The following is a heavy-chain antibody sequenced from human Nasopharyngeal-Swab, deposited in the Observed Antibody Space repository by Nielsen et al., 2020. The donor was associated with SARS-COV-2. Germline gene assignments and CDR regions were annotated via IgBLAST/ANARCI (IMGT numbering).Heavy chain of an antibody. CDR2: ISGSGSTI. CDR3: ARDDSSGYYGY. V-gene: IGHV3-48*04. D-gene: IGHD3-22*01. CDR1: EFTFRSYA. J-gene: IGHJ4*02. Sequence: GESLKISCAASEFTFRSYAMSWVRQAPGKGLEGVSYISGSGSTIYYADSVKGRFTMSRDNAKNSVYLQMNSLRAEDTAVYYCARDDSSGYYGYWGQGTLVTVSS.